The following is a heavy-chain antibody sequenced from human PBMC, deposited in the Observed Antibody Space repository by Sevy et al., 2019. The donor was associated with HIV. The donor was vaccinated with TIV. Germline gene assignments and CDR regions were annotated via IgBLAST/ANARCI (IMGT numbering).Heavy chain of an antibody. CDR2: ISGSGGST. CDR1: GFTFSSYA. J-gene: IGHJ4*02. D-gene: IGHD6-19*01. V-gene: IGHV3-23*01. CDR3: AKDPSFRGWDYFDY. Sequence: EGSLRLSCAASGFTFSSYATSWVRQAPGKGLEWVSAISGSGGSTYYADSVKGRFTISRDNSKNTLYLQMNSLRAEDTAVYYCAKDPSFRGWDYFDYWGQGTLVTVSS.